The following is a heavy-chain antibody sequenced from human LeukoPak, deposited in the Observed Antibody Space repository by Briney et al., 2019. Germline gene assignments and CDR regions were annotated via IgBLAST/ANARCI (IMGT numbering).Heavy chain of an antibody. CDR3: ARVKERFLDY. D-gene: IGHD5-24*01. CDR1: RFTFSSYA. CDR2: ISSNGGST. V-gene: IGHV3-64*01. Sequence: GGSLRLSCAASRFTFSSYAMHWVRQAPGKGLEYVSAISSNGGSTYYANSVKGRFTISRDNSKNTLYLQMGSLRAEDMAVYYCARVKERFLDYWGQGTLVTVSS. J-gene: IGHJ4*02.